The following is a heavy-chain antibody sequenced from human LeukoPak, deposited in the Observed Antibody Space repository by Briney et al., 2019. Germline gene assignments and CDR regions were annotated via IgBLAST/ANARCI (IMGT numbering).Heavy chain of an antibody. CDR3: ARDLGHYYYGSGSSH. V-gene: IGHV3-20*04. Sequence: PGGSLRLSXAASGFTFDDYGMSWVRQAPGKGLEWVSGINWNGGSTGYADSVKGRFTISRDNAKNSLYLQMNSLRAEDTALYYCARDLGHYYYGSGSSHWGQGTLVTVSS. D-gene: IGHD3-10*01. J-gene: IGHJ4*02. CDR2: INWNGGST. CDR1: GFTFDDYG.